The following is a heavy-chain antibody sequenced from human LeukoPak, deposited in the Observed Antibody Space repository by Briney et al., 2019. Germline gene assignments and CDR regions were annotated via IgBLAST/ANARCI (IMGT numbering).Heavy chain of an antibody. CDR2: IYPGDSDT. D-gene: IGHD4-11*01. CDR1: GYSFTTYW. Sequence: PGESLKISCTASGYSFTTYWIGWVRQMPGEGLEWMGIIYPGDSDTRYSPSFQGQVTLSADKSISTAYLQWSSLKASDTAMYYCARLYSNYGFGSGYFDLWGRGTLVTVSS. V-gene: IGHV5-51*01. J-gene: IGHJ2*01. CDR3: ARLYSNYGFGSGYFDL.